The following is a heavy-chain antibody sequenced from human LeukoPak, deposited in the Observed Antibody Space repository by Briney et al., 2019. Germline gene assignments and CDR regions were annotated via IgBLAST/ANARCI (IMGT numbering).Heavy chain of an antibody. CDR1: GFTFSSYS. D-gene: IGHD3-10*01. J-gene: IGHJ4*02. V-gene: IGHV3-21*01. Sequence: GGSLRLSCAASGFTFSSYSMNWVRQAPGKGLEWVSSISSSSSYIYYADSVKGRFTISRDNSKNTLFLQMDSLRTEDTAVYYCASGSGIYYNRIEYWGQGTLVTVSS. CDR3: ASGSGIYYNRIEY. CDR2: ISSSSSYI.